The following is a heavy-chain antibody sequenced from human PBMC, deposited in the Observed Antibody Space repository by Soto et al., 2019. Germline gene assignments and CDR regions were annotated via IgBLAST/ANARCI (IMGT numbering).Heavy chain of an antibody. J-gene: IGHJ4*02. CDR2: LSSSGGST. CDR1: GINFSSYA. CDR3: VKDSSSWYYFDS. V-gene: IGHV3-64D*06. D-gene: IGHD6-13*01. Sequence: GSLRLSCSASGINFSSYAMHWVRQAPGKGLEYVSALSSSGGSTYYADSVKGRFTISRDNSKNTLYLQMSSLGAEDTAVYYCVKDSSSWYYFDSWGQGT.